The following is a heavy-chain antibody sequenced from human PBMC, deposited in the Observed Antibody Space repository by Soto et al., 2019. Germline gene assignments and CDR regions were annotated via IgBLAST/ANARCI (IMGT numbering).Heavy chain of an antibody. CDR2: IYPGDSDT. J-gene: IGHJ6*03. CDR3: ARLPGFRRYIDV. V-gene: IGHV5-51*01. Sequence: PGESLKISCKGSGGRFTTYWIGWVRQMPGKGLEWMGIIYPGDSDTRYSPSFQGQVTISADTSISTAYLQWSSLEASDTAMYYCARLPGFRRYIDVRAQRTTVTVSS. CDR1: GGRFTTYW.